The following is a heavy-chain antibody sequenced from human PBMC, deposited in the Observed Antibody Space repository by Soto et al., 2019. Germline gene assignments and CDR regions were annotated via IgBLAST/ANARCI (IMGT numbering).Heavy chain of an antibody. J-gene: IGHJ4*02. CDR2: IYYSGST. D-gene: IGHD5-18*01. CDR3: ARLDTAMVSLDY. V-gene: IGHV4-31*03. Sequence: PSETLSLTCTVSGGSISSGGYYWSWIRQHPGKGLEWIGYIYYSGSTYYNPSLKSRVTISVDTSKNQFSLKLSSVTAADTAVYYCARLDTAMVSLDYWGQGTLVTVSS. CDR1: GGSISSGGYY.